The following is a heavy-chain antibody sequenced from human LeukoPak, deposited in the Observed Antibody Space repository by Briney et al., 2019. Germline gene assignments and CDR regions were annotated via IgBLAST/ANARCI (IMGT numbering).Heavy chain of an antibody. J-gene: IGHJ3*02. D-gene: IGHD2-2*02. Sequence: GGSLRLSCAASGFTFSSYGMHWVRQAPGKGLEWVAVIWYDGSNKYYADSVKGRFTISRDNSKNTLYLQMNSLRAEDTAVYYCARDDGYCSSTSCHNAFDIWGQGTMVTVSS. V-gene: IGHV3-33*01. CDR1: GFTFSSYG. CDR2: IWYDGSNK. CDR3: ARDDGYCSSTSCHNAFDI.